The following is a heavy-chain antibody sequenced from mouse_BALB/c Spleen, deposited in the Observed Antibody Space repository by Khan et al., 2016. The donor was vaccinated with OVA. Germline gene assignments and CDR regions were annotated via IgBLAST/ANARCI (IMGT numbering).Heavy chain of an antibody. CDR2: ISTYYGDA. D-gene: IGHD1-1*01. Sequence: QVQLQQPGAELVRPGVSVKISCKGSGYTFTDFAMHWVKQSHAKSLEWLGVISTYYGDADYNHKFRDKATMTVDKSSSTASMELAGLTSEYSDIYYCGRGGSKSRFAYWGQGTLVTVSA. V-gene: IGHV1S137*01. CDR3: GRGGSKSRFAY. CDR1: GYTFTDFA. J-gene: IGHJ3*01.